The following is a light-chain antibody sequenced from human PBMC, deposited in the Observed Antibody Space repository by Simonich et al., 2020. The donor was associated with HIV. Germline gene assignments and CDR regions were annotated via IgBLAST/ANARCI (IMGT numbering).Light chain of an antibody. CDR3: SSYTSNSVYV. V-gene: IGLV2-14*01. CDR1: SSDVGGYNY. CDR2: DVN. J-gene: IGLJ1*01. Sequence: QSALTQPASVSGSPGQSITISCTGTSSDVGGYNYVSWYQQHPGKAPKLMIYDVNKRPSGVSNRVAVSKSGNTASLTISGLQAEDEADYYCSSYTSNSVYVFGTGTKVTVL.